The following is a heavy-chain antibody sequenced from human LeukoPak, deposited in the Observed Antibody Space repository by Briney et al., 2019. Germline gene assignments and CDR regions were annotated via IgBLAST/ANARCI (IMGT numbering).Heavy chain of an antibody. CDR1: GFTVSGHY. J-gene: IGHJ4*02. CDR3: ARGMSGFSSYDY. CDR2: VYNGGNT. V-gene: IGHV3-66*01. Sequence: PGGSLRLSCAASGFTVSGHYLSWFRQAPGKGLEWGSVVYNGGNTYYADSVRGRFTLSTDTSRNTLYLQMNSLTADDTAVYYCARGMSGFSSYDYWGQGVLVTVSS. D-gene: IGHD5-12*01.